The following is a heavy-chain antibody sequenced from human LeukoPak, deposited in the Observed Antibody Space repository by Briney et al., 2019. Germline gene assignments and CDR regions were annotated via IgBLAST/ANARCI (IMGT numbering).Heavy chain of an antibody. V-gene: IGHV3-53*01. CDR1: GFSISSHF. Sequence: GGSLRLSCAASGFSISSHFMTWARQAPEKGLEWVSVIYTGGITHYADSVAGRFTISRDISKNTLHLQMNNLRVEDTAVYYCARDQVTSGGGLDYWGQGTLVTVSS. CDR2: IYTGGIT. J-gene: IGHJ4*02. D-gene: IGHD2-21*02. CDR3: ARDQVTSGGGLDY.